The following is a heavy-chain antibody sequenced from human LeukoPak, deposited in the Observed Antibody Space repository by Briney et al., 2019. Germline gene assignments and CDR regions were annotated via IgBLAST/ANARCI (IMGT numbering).Heavy chain of an antibody. J-gene: IGHJ4*02. CDR3: ARDPPHYYDSSGQSDY. Sequence: GGSLRLSCAASGFTFSSYEMNWVRQAPGKGLEWVSYISSSGSTIYYADSVKGRFTISRDNAKNSLYLQMNSLRAEDTAVYYCARDPPHYYDSSGQSDYWGQGTLVTVSS. V-gene: IGHV3-48*03. CDR2: ISSSGSTI. D-gene: IGHD3-22*01. CDR1: GFTFSSYE.